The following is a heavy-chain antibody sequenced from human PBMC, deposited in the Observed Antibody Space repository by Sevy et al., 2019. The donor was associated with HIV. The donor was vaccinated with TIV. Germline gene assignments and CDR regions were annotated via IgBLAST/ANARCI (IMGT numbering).Heavy chain of an antibody. CDR3: ATLPYYYGSGSYKSYYYYGMDV. V-gene: IGHV3-23*01. CDR2: ISGSGGST. D-gene: IGHD3-10*01. CDR1: GFTFSSYA. J-gene: IGHJ6*02. Sequence: GGSLRLSCAASGFTFSSYAMSWVRQAPGKGLEWVSAISGSGGSTYYADSVKGRFTISRDNSKNTRYRQMNSLRAEDTAVYYCATLPYYYGSGSYKSYYYYGMDVWGQGTTVTVSS.